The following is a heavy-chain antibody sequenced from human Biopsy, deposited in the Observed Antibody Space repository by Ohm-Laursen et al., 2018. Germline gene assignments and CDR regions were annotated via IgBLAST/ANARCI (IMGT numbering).Heavy chain of an antibody. V-gene: IGHV4-34*01. D-gene: IGHD4/OR15-4a*01. J-gene: IGHJ3*01. CDR3: ARGPYGDNAGAFDV. Sequence: SETLSLTCAVDGGSFSGYDWTWIRQPPGEGLEWVGEFSHTGTTIYNPSLKSRLTISVDKSKNHFSLRLTSVTAAETATYFCARGPYGDNAGAFDVWGQGTVVTVSS. CDR2: FSHTGTT. CDR1: GGSFSGYD.